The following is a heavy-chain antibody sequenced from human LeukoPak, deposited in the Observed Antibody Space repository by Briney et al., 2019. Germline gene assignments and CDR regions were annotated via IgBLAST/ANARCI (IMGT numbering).Heavy chain of an antibody. V-gene: IGHV3-23*01. CDR1: GFTFSNYA. Sequence: GGSLRLSCAASGFTFSNYAMSWVRQAPGKGLEWVSAISGSGGSTFYRDSVKGRFTIFRDSSRNALHLQMNSLRVEDTAVYYCAIYGYCGSTGCYRYFDSWGQGTLVTVSS. CDR2: ISGSGGST. CDR3: AIYGYCGSTGCYRYFDS. J-gene: IGHJ4*02. D-gene: IGHD2-2*03.